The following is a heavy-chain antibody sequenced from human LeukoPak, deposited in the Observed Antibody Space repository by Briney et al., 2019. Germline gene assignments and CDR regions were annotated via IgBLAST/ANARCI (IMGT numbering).Heavy chain of an antibody. V-gene: IGHV4-39*07. CDR2: IYYSGST. Sequence: SETLSLTCTVSGGSISSSSYYWGWIRQPPGKGLEWIGSIYYSGSTNYNPSLKSRVTISVDTSKNQFSLKLSSVTAADTAVYYCARGLSDYWGQGTLVTVSS. CDR3: ARGLSDY. CDR1: GGSISSSSYY. D-gene: IGHD2/OR15-2a*01. J-gene: IGHJ4*02.